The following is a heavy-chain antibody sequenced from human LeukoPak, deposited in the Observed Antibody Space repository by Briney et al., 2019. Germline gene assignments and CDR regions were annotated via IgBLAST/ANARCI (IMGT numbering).Heavy chain of an antibody. CDR3: APGSTTYDY. D-gene: IGHD3-10*01. V-gene: IGHV1-2*02. CDR1: GYTFTDYS. CDR2: INPETGGT. J-gene: IGHJ4*02. Sequence: ASVKVSCKASGYTFTDYSMHWARQAPGQGLEWMGWINPETGGTNYAQKFQGRVTMTSDTSITTAYLELSSLRSDDTAVYFCAPGSTTYDYWGQGTLVTVSS.